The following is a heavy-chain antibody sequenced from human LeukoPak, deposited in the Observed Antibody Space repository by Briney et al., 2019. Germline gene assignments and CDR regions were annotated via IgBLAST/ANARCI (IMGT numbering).Heavy chain of an antibody. J-gene: IGHJ3*02. CDR2: INSDGSST. D-gene: IGHD3-3*01. Sequence: GGSLRLSCAASGFTFSSCWMHWVRQAPGKGLVWVSRINSDGSSTSYADPVKGRFTISRDNAKNTLYLQMNSLRAEDTALYYCASVVGGYYPPVEGFDIWGQGTMVTVSS. CDR3: ASVVGGYYPPVEGFDI. CDR1: GFTFSSCW. V-gene: IGHV3-74*01.